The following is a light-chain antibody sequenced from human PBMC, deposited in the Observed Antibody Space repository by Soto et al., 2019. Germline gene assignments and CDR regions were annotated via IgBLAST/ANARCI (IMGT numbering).Light chain of an antibody. V-gene: IGKV3-15*01. J-gene: IGKJ1*01. CDR3: QQYRSWPRT. Sequence: PGERVILSCRASQSVDISLAWYQQKPGQAPRLLIHGASTRATDMPGTFSGRGSGTEFTLTITSLRPEDFGVYYCQQYRSWPRTFGQGTKVDIK. CDR1: QSVDIS. CDR2: GAS.